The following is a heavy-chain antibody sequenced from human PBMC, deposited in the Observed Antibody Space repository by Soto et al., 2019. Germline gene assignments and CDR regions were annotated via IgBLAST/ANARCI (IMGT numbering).Heavy chain of an antibody. CDR2: IYGHDDK. J-gene: IGHJ2*01. CDR3: ARGFPGSWYFDL. CDR1: GFSLTANGVG. V-gene: IGHV2-5*01. Sequence: SGPTLVNPTQTLTLTCTFSGFSLTANGVGVGWFRQPPGKAPEWLAVIYGHDDKRFSPSLRSRLTINKDTSNNQVVLTLTDMDPVDTGTYFCARGFPGSWYFDLWGPGTLVTVAS.